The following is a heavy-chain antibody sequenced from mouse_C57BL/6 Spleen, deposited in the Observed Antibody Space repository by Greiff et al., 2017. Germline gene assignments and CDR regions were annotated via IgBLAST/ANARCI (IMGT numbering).Heavy chain of an antibody. V-gene: IGHV5-4*03. CDR2: ISDGGSYT. CDR1: GFTFSSYA. D-gene: IGHD1-1*01. Sequence: DVKLVESGGGLVKPGGSLKLSCAASGFTFSSYAMSWVRQTPEKRLEWVATISDGGSYTYYQDNVKGRFTISRDNAKNNLYLQMSHLKSEDTAMYYCARSITTALYYFDYWGQGTTLTVSS. CDR3: ARSITTALYYFDY. J-gene: IGHJ2*01.